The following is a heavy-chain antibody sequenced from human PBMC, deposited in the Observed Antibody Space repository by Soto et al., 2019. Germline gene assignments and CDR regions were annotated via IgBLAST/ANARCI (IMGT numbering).Heavy chain of an antibody. Sequence: GGSLRLSCAASGFTFSSYAMSWVRQAPGKGLEWVSAISGSGGSTYYADSVKGRFTISRDNSKNTLYLQMNSLRAEDTAVYYCAKGLTTVTYYYYGMDVWGQGTTVTVS. CDR2: ISGSGGST. D-gene: IGHD4-4*01. J-gene: IGHJ6*02. CDR3: AKGLTTVTYYYYGMDV. V-gene: IGHV3-23*01. CDR1: GFTFSSYA.